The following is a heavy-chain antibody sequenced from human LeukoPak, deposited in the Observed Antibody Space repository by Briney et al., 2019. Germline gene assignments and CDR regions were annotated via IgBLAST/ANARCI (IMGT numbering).Heavy chain of an antibody. CDR2: ISSSGGST. CDR3: AREQSEYSSSSGGYYYGMDV. V-gene: IGHV3-23*01. D-gene: IGHD6-6*01. J-gene: IGHJ6*02. CDR1: GFTFSSYM. Sequence: GGSLRLSCAASGFTFSSYMMSWVRQAPGKGLEWVSVISSSGGSTNYADSVKGRFTISRDNSKNTLYLQMNSLRAEDTAVYYCAREQSEYSSSSGGYYYGMDVWGQGTTVTVSS.